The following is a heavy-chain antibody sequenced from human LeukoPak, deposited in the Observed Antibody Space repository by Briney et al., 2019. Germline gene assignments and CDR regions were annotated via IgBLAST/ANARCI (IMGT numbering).Heavy chain of an antibody. J-gene: IGHJ3*02. D-gene: IGHD3-22*01. V-gene: IGHV4-39*07. CDR3: ASYYDSSAYYDAFDI. Sequence: SETLSLTCTVSGGSISSSNYYWGWIRQPPGKGLDWIGNIYYSGSTYYNPSLKSRVTISVDTSKNQFSLKLSSVTAADTAVYYCASYYDSSAYYDAFDIWGQGTMVTVSS. CDR1: GGSISSSNYY. CDR2: IYYSGST.